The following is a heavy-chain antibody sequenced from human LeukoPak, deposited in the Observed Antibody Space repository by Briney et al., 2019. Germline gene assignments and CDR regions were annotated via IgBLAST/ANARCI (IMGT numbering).Heavy chain of an antibody. D-gene: IGHD2-15*01. Sequence: PGGSLRLSCAASGFTFSSYGMHWVRQAPGKGLEWVAFIRYDGSNKYYADSVKGRFTISRDNSKNTLYLQMNSLRAEDTAVYYCAKNRVVVAARSRMNYFDYWGQGTLVTVSS. J-gene: IGHJ4*02. CDR1: GFTFSSYG. V-gene: IGHV3-30*02. CDR2: IRYDGSNK. CDR3: AKNRVVVAARSRMNYFDY.